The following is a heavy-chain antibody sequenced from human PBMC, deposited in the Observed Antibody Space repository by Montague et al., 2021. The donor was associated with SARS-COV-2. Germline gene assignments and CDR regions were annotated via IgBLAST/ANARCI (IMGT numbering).Heavy chain of an antibody. CDR2: ISSSATVT. J-gene: IGHJ6*02. Sequence: SLRLSCAASGFTFGNYEMNWVRQAPGKGLEWVSYISSSATVTYNTDSVKGRFSISRDNGRNSLFLQMNSLRAEDTAIYYCARVGKQYCSGGSCYYKNPYAGMDVWGQGTTVTVSS. D-gene: IGHD2-15*01. CDR1: GFTFGNYE. V-gene: IGHV3-48*03. CDR3: ARVGKQYCSGGSCYYKNPYAGMDV.